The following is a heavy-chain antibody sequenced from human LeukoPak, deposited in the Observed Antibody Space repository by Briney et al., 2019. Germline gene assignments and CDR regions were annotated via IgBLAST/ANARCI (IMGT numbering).Heavy chain of an antibody. J-gene: IGHJ3*02. CDR2: IYYSGST. Sequence: SETLSLTCTVSGGSISSSSYYWGWIRQPPGKGLEWIGSIYYSGSTYYNPSLKSRVTISVDTSKNQFSLKLSSVTAADTAVYYCATTGDYCYDSSGYYIEAFDIWGQGTMVTVSS. D-gene: IGHD3-22*01. V-gene: IGHV4-39*01. CDR3: ATTGDYCYDSSGYYIEAFDI. CDR1: GGSISSSSYY.